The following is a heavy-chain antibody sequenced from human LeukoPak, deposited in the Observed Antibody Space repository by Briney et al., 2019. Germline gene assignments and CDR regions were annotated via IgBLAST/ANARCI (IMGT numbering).Heavy chain of an antibody. CDR3: TRVVPRYYYDSSGYSYPDF. V-gene: IGHV3-49*03. CDR2: IRSEAYGGST. CDR1: GFTFGDYA. Sequence: GGSLRLSCTASGFTFGDYAMSWFRQAPGKGLEWVGFIRSEAYGGSTQYAASVTGRFTISRDDSKSIAYLQMNSLKTEDTAVYYCTRVVPRYYYDSSGYSYPDFWGQGTLVTVSS. D-gene: IGHD3-22*01. J-gene: IGHJ4*02.